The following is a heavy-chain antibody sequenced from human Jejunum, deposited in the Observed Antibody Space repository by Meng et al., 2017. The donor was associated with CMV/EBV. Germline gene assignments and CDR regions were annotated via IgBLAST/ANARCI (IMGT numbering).Heavy chain of an antibody. CDR2: LSGNGVSA. CDR1: FSNYA. V-gene: IGHV3-23*01. D-gene: IGHD3-3*01. CDR3: ARANAVSIFGVVFPFDF. J-gene: IGHJ4*01. Sequence: FSNYAMTWVRQAPGEGPEWVASLSGNGVSAYYADSVRGRFTISRDNSKNTVSLQMSGLRADDAAVYYCARANAVSIFGVVFPFDFWGHGTLVTVSS.